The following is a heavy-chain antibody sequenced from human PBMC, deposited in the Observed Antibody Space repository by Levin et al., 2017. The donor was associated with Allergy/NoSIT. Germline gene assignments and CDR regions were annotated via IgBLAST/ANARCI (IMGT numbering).Heavy chain of an antibody. V-gene: IGHV3-74*01. D-gene: IGHD3/OR15-3a*01. J-gene: IGHJ4*02. CDR1: GFTFSNYW. CDR3: ASDSY. CDR2: IKNDGSST. Sequence: GESLKISCAASGFTFSNYWMHWVRQAPGKGLMWVSGIKNDGSSTIYADSVKGRFTISRDNAKNTLYLQMDSLRAEDTALYYCASDSYWGQGILVTVSS.